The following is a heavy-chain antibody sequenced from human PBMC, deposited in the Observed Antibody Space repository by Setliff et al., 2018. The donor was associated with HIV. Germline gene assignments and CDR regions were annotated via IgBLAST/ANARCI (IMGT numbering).Heavy chain of an antibody. V-gene: IGHV4-4*09. CDR2: IYTSGST. J-gene: IGHJ4*02. CDR1: GGSISSYY. Sequence: SETLSLTCTVSGGSISSYYWSWIRQPPGKGLEWIGYIYTSGSTNYNPSLKSRVTISVDTSKNQFSLKVNSVTAADTAVYYCARKGSSSRSQEYYYDFWGQGTLVTVSS. CDR3: ARKGSSSRSQEYYYDF. D-gene: IGHD6-13*01.